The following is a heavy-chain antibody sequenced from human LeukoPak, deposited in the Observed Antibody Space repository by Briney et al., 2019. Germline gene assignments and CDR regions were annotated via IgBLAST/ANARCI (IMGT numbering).Heavy chain of an antibody. D-gene: IGHD3-22*01. CDR2: ISGYNGDT. V-gene: IGHV1-18*01. CDR1: GGTFSSYA. J-gene: IGHJ4*02. CDR3: ARLFYYESSGPPDN. Sequence: ASVKVSCKASGGTFSSYAISWVRQAPGQGLEWMGWISGYNGDTYYGQKFQGRVTMTTDTSTSTAYLDLRSLRSDDTAVYYCARLFYYESSGPPDNWGQGTLVTVSS.